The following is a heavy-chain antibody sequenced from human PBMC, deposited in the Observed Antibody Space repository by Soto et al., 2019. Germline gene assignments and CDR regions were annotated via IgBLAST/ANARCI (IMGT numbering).Heavy chain of an antibody. J-gene: IGHJ4*02. V-gene: IGHV1-2*04. Sequence: ASVKVSCKASGYTFTGYYMHWVRQAPGQGLEGMGWINPNSGGTNYAQKCQGWVTMTRDTSISTAYMELSRLRFDDTAVYYCGRGGTWLQPWFFDYWGQGTLVSVSS. CDR3: GRGGTWLQPWFFDY. CDR2: INPNSGGT. D-gene: IGHD5-18*01. CDR1: GYTFTGYY.